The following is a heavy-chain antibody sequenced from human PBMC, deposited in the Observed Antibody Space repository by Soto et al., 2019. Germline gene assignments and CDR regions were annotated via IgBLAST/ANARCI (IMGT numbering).Heavy chain of an antibody. D-gene: IGHD3-10*01. CDR2: ISGSGGST. CDR3: AKHYGSGPYYYYGMDV. J-gene: IGHJ6*02. V-gene: IGHV3-23*01. CDR1: GFTFSSYA. Sequence: GGSLRLSCAASGFTFSSYAMSWVRQAPGKGLEWVSAISGSGGSTYYADSVKGRFTISRYNSKNTLYLQMNSLRAEDTAVYYCAKHYGSGPYYYYGMDVWGQGTTVTVSS.